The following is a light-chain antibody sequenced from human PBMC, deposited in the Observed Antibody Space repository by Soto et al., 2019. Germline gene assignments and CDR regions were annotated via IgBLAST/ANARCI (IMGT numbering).Light chain of an antibody. Sequence: QSVLTQPRSASGAPGQRVTISCSGSSSNIGSNTVNWYQQFPGTDPRVLMYSNNQRPSGVPDRFSGSKSGTSVFLAISGLQSDDEADYYCAAWDDSLDGPVFGGGTKLTVL. CDR3: AAWDDSLDGPV. J-gene: IGLJ3*02. V-gene: IGLV1-44*01. CDR2: SNN. CDR1: SSNIGSNT.